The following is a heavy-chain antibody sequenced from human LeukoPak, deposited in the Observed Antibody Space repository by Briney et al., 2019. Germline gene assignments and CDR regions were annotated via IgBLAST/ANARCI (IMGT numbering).Heavy chain of an antibody. CDR3: ARAPGATDYYYMDV. CDR2: ISSSGSTI. CDR1: GFTFSSYE. Sequence: PGGSLRLSCAASGFTFSSYEMNWVRQAPGKGLEWVSYISSSGSTIYYADSVKGRFTISRDNAKNSLYLQMNSLRAEDTAVYYCARAPGATDYYYMDVWGKGTTVTVSS. V-gene: IGHV3-48*03. J-gene: IGHJ6*03. D-gene: IGHD5-12*01.